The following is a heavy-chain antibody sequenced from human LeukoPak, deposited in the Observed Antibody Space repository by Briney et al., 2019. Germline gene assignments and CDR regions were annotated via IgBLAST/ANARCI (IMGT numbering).Heavy chain of an antibody. V-gene: IGHV4-59*01. D-gene: IGHD3-22*01. CDR1: GGSISSYY. CDR3: ARDNFYDSSGYSYYYYGMDV. CDR2: IYYSWST. Sequence: PSETLSLTCTVSGGSISSYYWSWIRQPPGKGLEWIGYIYYSWSTNYNPSLKSRVTISVDTSKNQFSLKLSSVTAADTAVYYCARDNFYDSSGYSYYYYGMDVWGQGTTVTVSS. J-gene: IGHJ6*02.